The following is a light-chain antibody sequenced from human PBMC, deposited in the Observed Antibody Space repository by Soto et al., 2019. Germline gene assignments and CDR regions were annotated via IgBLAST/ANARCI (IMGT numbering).Light chain of an antibody. CDR2: GDN. V-gene: IGLV1-40*01. CDR1: TSNIGAPYD. J-gene: IGLJ2*01. CDR3: ASYTRTTTLV. Sequence: QSVLTQPPSVSGAPGQRVSISCTGSTSNIGAPYDVHWYQHLPGTAPKLLIYGDNNRPSGVPDRFSGSKSGNTASLTISGLQAEDEADYYCASYTRTTTLVFGGGTKLTVL.